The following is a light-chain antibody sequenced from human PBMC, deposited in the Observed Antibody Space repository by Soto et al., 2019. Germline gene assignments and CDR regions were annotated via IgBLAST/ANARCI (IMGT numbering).Light chain of an antibody. J-gene: IGKJ4*01. CDR2: GAS. CDR3: QQYGSSPLT. V-gene: IGKV3-20*01. Sequence: EIVLTQSPGTLSLSPGERATLSCRASQSVSSSYLAWYQQKPGQAPRLLIYGASSRPTGIPDRFSGSGSGTDFNITISRLEPEDFAVYYCQQYGSSPLTFGGGTKVEIK. CDR1: QSVSSSY.